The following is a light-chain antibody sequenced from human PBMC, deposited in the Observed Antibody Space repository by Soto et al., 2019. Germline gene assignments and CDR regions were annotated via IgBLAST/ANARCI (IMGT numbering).Light chain of an antibody. CDR1: KIGSKS. J-gene: IGLJ3*02. V-gene: IGLV3-21*02. CDR3: QVWDSGSDLWV. Sequence: SYELTQAPSVSVAPGQTARITCGGNKIGSKSVHWYQQKPGQAPVLVVYDDSDRPSGIPERFSGSNSGNTATLTISGVEAGDEADYHCQVWDSGSDLWVFGGGTKLTVL. CDR2: DDS.